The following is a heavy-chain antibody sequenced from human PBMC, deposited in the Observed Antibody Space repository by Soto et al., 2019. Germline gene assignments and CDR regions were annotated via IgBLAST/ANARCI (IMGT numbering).Heavy chain of an antibody. CDR3: AKGGRQWLVTSDFNY. V-gene: IGHV3-30*18. D-gene: IGHD6-19*01. J-gene: IGHJ4*02. CDR1: GFTFSDYA. CDR2: VSHDGRNT. Sequence: VQLVESGGGVVQPGRSLRLSCAASGFTFSDYAMHWVRQAPGEGLEWVAVVSHDGRNTHYADSVKGRFTISRDSSKNTGSLEMTSLRAEDTAVYYCAKGGRQWLVTSDFNYWGQGALVTVSS.